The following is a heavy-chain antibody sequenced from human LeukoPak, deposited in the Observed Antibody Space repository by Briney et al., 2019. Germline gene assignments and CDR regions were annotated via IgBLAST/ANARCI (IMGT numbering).Heavy chain of an antibody. CDR2: IYYSGST. CDR1: GGSISSYY. Sequence: SETLSLTCTVSGGSISSYYWSWIRQPPGKELEWIGYIYYSGSTNYNPSLKSRVTISVDTSKNQFSLKLSSVTAADTAVYYCARLKYYFDRSGYRAEYFQQWGQGTLVTASS. D-gene: IGHD3-22*01. CDR3: ARLKYYFDRSGYRAEYFQQ. J-gene: IGHJ1*01. V-gene: IGHV4-59*01.